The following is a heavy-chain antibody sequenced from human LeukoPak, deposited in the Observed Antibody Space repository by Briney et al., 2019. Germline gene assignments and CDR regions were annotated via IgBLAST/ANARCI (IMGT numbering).Heavy chain of an antibody. CDR1: GGSFSGYY. J-gene: IGHJ4*02. CDR3: AKDLRPKRWLQLFDY. CDR2: INHSGST. Sequence: SETLSLTCAVYGGSFSGYYWSWIRQPPGKGLEWIGEINHSGSTNYNPSLKSRVTISVDTSKNQFSLKLSSVTAADTAVYYCAKDLRPKRWLQLFDYWGQGTLVTVSS. D-gene: IGHD5-24*01. V-gene: IGHV4-34*01.